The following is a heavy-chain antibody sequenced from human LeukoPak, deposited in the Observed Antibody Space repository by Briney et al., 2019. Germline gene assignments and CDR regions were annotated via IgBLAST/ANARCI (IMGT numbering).Heavy chain of an antibody. CDR1: GFTFSSYA. J-gene: IGHJ4*02. CDR3: AKSSSGYYPLGDFDY. V-gene: IGHV3-23*01. D-gene: IGHD3-22*01. Sequence: GGSLRLSCVVSGFTFSSYAMSWFRRAPGKGLEWVSSISGSGGSTYYADSVKGRFTISRDNSKKTLYLQMNSLRAEDTAVYYCAKSSSGYYPLGDFDYWGQGTLVTVSS. CDR2: ISGSGGST.